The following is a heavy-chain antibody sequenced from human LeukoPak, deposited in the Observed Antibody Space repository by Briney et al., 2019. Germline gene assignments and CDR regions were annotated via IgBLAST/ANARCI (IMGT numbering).Heavy chain of an antibody. CDR2: ISSSSSYI. Sequence: GGSLRLSCAASGFTFSSYSMNWVRQAPGKGLEWVSSISSSSSYIYYADSVKGRFTISRDNAKNSLYLQMNSLRAEDTAVYYCARPRAATHGDAFDIWGQGTMVTVSS. V-gene: IGHV3-21*01. CDR3: ARPRAATHGDAFDI. CDR1: GFTFSSYS. D-gene: IGHD2-15*01. J-gene: IGHJ3*02.